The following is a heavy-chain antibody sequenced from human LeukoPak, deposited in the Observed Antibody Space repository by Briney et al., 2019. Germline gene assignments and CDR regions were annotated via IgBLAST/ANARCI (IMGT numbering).Heavy chain of an antibody. CDR3: AKMRGQYYHSHYMDA. V-gene: IGHV3-23*01. CDR1: GFIFSSYA. J-gene: IGHJ6*03. Sequence: GGSLRLSCAASGFIFSSYAMSWVRQAPGKGLEWVSYGGSGGSTYYADSVKGRFTVSRDNSKSTLYLQMNSLTAEDTAVYYCAKMRGQYYHSHYMDAGGKGTTVTVSS. CDR2: GGSGGST.